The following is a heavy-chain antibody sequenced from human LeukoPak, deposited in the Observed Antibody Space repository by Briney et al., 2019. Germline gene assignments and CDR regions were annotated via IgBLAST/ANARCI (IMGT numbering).Heavy chain of an antibody. CDR1: GYTFTGYY. J-gene: IGHJ5*02. V-gene: IGHV1-2*02. D-gene: IGHD6-13*01. Sequence: ASVKVSCKASGYTFTGYYMHWVRQAPGQGLEWMGWINPNSGGTNYAQKFQGRVTMTRDTSISTAYMELGRLRSDDTAVYYCARVDIAAAGERSWFDPWGQGTLVTVSS. CDR3: ARVDIAAAGERSWFDP. CDR2: INPNSGGT.